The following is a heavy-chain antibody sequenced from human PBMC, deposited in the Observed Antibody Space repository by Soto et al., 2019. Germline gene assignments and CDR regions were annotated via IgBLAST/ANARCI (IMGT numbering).Heavy chain of an antibody. CDR2: IYYSGST. Sequence: SETLSLTCTVSGGPISSYYWSWIRQPPGKGLEWIGYIYYSGSTNYNPSLKSRVTISVDTSKNQFSLKLSSVTAADTAVYYCARWSDSGSTFDYWGQGTLVTVSS. J-gene: IGHJ4*02. CDR1: GGPISSYY. V-gene: IGHV4-59*08. CDR3: ARWSDSGSTFDY. D-gene: IGHD5-12*01.